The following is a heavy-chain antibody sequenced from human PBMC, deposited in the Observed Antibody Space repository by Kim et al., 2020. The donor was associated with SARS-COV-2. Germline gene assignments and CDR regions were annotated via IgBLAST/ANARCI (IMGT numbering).Heavy chain of an antibody. CDR2: IYPGDSDT. CDR1: GYSFTSYW. V-gene: IGHV5-51*01. J-gene: IGHJ2*01. D-gene: IGHD3-10*01. CDR3: ARPACEYYGSGSLCGAYRFFDL. Sequence: GESLKISCKGSGYSFTSYWIGWVRQMPGKGLEWMGIIYPGDSDTRYSPSFQGQVTISADKSISTAYLQWRSLKASDTAMYYCARPACEYYGSGSLCGAYRFFDLWGCGTLVTVSS.